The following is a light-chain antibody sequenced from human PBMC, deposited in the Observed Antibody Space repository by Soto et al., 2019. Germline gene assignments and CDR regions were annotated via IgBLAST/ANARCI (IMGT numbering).Light chain of an antibody. CDR3: RQYNSWPTWT. CDR2: DEX. J-gene: IGKJ1*01. CDR1: WSFCFH. Sequence: EIVLTQSPATLSLSPGERATLTXRASWSFCFHLTWYQQEPVXXPRIXXXDEXNRATGIPARFIGSGSGKDFTLAISSLEPEDFAVYYCRQYNSWPTWTFGQGTKVDIK. V-gene: IGKV3-11*01.